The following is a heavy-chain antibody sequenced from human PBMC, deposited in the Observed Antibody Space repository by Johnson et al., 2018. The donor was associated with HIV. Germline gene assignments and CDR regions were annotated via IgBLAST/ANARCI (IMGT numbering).Heavy chain of an antibody. V-gene: IGHV3-53*01. Sequence: VQLVESGGGWTQPGGSLRLSCAASGFTVRNRYMGWVRQAPGEGLQWVSHILNGVGTDYADSVKGRFTISRDNSENTLNLQMNSLRGEDTAVYYCATSSLGWGLDGFDIWGRGTMVTVSS. J-gene: IGHJ3*02. CDR1: GFTVRNRY. CDR2: ILNGVGT. CDR3: ATSSLGWGLDGFDI. D-gene: IGHD3-16*01.